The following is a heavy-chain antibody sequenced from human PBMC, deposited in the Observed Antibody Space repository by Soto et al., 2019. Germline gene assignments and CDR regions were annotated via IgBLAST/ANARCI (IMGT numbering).Heavy chain of an antibody. D-gene: IGHD6-13*01. CDR2: ISWNSGSI. CDR3: AKVERRDSSSLMYDSFDY. Sequence: EVQLVESGGGLVQPGRSLRLSCAASGFTCDDYAMHWVRPAPGKGLVWVSGISWNSGSIGYADPVKGRFTISRDNDKNSLYLHMNCLRAEDTALYYCAKVERRDSSSLMYDSFDYWGQGTLVTVTS. V-gene: IGHV3-9*01. J-gene: IGHJ4*02. CDR1: GFTCDDYA.